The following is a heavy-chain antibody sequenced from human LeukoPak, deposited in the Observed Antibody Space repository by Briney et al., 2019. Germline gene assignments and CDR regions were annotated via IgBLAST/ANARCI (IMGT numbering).Heavy chain of an antibody. CDR2: MYTGGNT. Sequence: GGSLRLSCAASEFTVSNTYMSWVRQAPGKGLEWVSVMYTGGNTYYADSVKGRFTISRDNSKNTLSLQMNSLRAEDTAVYYCATTQRIQLWLFWGQGTLVTVSS. CDR3: ATTQRIQLWLF. D-gene: IGHD5-18*01. J-gene: IGHJ4*02. CDR1: EFTVSNTY. V-gene: IGHV3-53*01.